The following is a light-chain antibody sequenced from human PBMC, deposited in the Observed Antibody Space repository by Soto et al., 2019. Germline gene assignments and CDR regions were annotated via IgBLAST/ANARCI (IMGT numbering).Light chain of an antibody. CDR2: DVS. V-gene: IGLV2-14*01. Sequence: QSVLTQPASVSGSPGQSITISCTGTSSDVGGYNYVSWYQQHPGKAPKLMICDVSNRPSGVSNRFSGSKSGNTASLTISGLQAEDEADYYCSSYTSSSTPPFGTGTKLTVL. J-gene: IGLJ1*01. CDR3: SSYTSSSTPP. CDR1: SSDVGGYNY.